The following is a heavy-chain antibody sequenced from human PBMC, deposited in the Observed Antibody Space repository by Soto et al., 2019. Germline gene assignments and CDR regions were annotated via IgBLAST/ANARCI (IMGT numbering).Heavy chain of an antibody. Sequence: SVKVSCKASGGTFSSYAISWVRQAPGQGLEWMGGIIPIFGTANYAQKFQGRVTITADESTSTAYMELSSLRSEDTAVYYCASEEENYYDSSGYYGVYYWGKGTLVTVSS. CDR1: GGTFSSYA. D-gene: IGHD3-22*01. J-gene: IGHJ4*02. V-gene: IGHV1-69*13. CDR3: ASEEENYYDSSGYYGVYY. CDR2: IIPIFGTA.